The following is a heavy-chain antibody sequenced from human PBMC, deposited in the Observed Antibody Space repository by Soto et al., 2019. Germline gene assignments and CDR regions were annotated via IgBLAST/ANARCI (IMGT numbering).Heavy chain of an antibody. CDR3: ARRRASDYGVNHQPCSCDR. D-gene: IGHD4-17*01. J-gene: IGHJ4*02. Sequence: SETPSLICTVSGAYIITGNYFWVWIRQSPRRGLELIGSISHSGRTYDNPSLQSRVTISIDPSKNHISLKLTSVSNADTAVYYCARRRASDYGVNHQPCSCDRWDQGALLTVS. V-gene: IGHV4-39*01. CDR2: ISHSGRT. CDR1: GAYIITGNYF.